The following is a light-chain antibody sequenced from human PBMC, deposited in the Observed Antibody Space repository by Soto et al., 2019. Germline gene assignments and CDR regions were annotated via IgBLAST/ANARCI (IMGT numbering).Light chain of an antibody. J-gene: IGLJ1*01. CDR2: DVT. CDR1: GSDVGGYNY. CDR3: CSYAVTSTSL. Sequence: QSVRTQPRSVSGSPGQSVTISCTGAGSDVGGYNYVSWYQQHPGKAPKLMVYDVTERPSGVPDRFSGSKSGNTASLTISGLRAEDEADYYCCSYAVTSTSLFGTGTKVTVL. V-gene: IGLV2-11*01.